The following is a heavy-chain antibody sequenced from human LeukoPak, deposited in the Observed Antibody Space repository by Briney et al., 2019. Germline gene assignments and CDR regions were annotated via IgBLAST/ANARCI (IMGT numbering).Heavy chain of an antibody. J-gene: IGHJ4*02. CDR3: ARHSLPGTTPFDY. CDR2: INPSGGST. CDR1: GYTFSSYY. D-gene: IGHD1-1*01. Sequence: ASVKVSCKASGYTFSSYYMHWVRQAPEQGLEWMGVINPSGGSTSYAQRFQGRVTRTRDTSTSTFYMELRSLRSEDTAVYYCARHSLPGTTPFDYWGQGTLVTVSS. V-gene: IGHV1-46*01.